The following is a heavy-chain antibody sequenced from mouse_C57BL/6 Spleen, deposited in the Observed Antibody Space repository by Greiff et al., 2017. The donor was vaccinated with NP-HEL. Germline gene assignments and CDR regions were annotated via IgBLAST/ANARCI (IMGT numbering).Heavy chain of an antibody. V-gene: IGHV5-9-1*02. Sequence: EVNVVESGEGLVKPGGSLKLSCAASGFTFSSYAMSWVRQTPEKRLEWVAYISSGGDYIYYADTVTGRFTISRDNARNTLYLQMSSLKSEDTAMYYCTRVTTVVATNAMDYWGQGTSVTVSS. CDR2: ISSGGDYI. CDR1: GFTFSSYA. J-gene: IGHJ4*01. CDR3: TRVTTVVATNAMDY. D-gene: IGHD1-1*01.